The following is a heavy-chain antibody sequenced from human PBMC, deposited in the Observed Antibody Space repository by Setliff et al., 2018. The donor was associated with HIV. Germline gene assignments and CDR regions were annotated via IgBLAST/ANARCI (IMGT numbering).Heavy chain of an antibody. V-gene: IGHV4-34*10. Sequence: PSETLSLTCAVYGGSFSGFYWTFIRQSPGKGLEWIGEVTHSGTTTYDPSLKRRITISKDTSKNQVFLVMTNMDPVDTATYYCAHRKVAAVGTLFDYWGQGTLVTVSS. CDR1: GGSFSGFY. D-gene: IGHD1-26*01. CDR2: VTHSGTT. CDR3: AHRKVAAVGTLFDY. J-gene: IGHJ4*02.